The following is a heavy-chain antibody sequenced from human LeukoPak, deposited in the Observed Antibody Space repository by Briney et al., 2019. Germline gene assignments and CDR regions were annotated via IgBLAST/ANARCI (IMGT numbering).Heavy chain of an antibody. V-gene: IGHV3-74*01. CDR3: ATSLGPLTDY. CDR2: INSDGSST. J-gene: IGHJ4*02. D-gene: IGHD7-27*01. Sequence: GGSLRLSCAASGFSFSSYWMHWVRQTPGKGLVWVSRINSDGSSTTYADSVKGRFTMSRDSAKSTLYLQMSSRRAEDTAVYYCATSLGPLTDYWGQGTLVTVSS. CDR1: GFSFSSYW.